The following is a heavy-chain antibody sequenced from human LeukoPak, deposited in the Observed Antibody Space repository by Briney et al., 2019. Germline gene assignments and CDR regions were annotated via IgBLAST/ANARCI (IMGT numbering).Heavy chain of an antibody. CDR2: ISGSGGST. J-gene: IGHJ5*02. CDR1: GFTFSSYA. CDR3: AKLLNYDFWSGYPNGNWLDP. V-gene: IGHV3-23*01. Sequence: GGSLRLSCAAPGFTFSSYAMSWVRQAPGKGLEWVSAISGSGGSTYYADSVKGRFTISRDNSKNTLYLQMNSLRAEDTAVYYCAKLLNYDFWSGYPNGNWLDPWGQGTLVTVSS. D-gene: IGHD3-3*01.